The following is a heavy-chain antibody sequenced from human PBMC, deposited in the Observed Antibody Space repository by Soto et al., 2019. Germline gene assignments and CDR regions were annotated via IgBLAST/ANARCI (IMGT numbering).Heavy chain of an antibody. CDR3: ARGLAPYDYIWGSYRQTHDAFDI. D-gene: IGHD3-16*02. CDR2: MNPNSGNT. CDR1: GYGFSIYD. J-gene: IGHJ3*02. V-gene: IGHV1-8*01. Sequence: VSVNLYCKAAGYGFSIYDINWGRQATRQGLEWMGWMNPNSGNTGYAQKFQGRVTMTRNTSISTAYMELSSLRSEDTAVYYCARGLAPYDYIWGSYRQTHDAFDIWGQGTMVTVSS.